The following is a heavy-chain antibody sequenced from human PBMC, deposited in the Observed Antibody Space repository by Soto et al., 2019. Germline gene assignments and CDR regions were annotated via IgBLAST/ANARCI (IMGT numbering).Heavy chain of an antibody. CDR1: GFTFSNYW. D-gene: IGHD6-19*01. Sequence: EVRLVESGGALVQPGGSLRLSCAASGFTFSNYWMHWVRQAPGKGLMWVSRISSDGSNVVYADSVKGRFTISRDNADNTLYLQMNSLIAEDTAMYYCARDRTLAGPTSFIYPWGQGTLVTVSA. J-gene: IGHJ5*02. V-gene: IGHV3-74*01. CDR2: ISSDGSNV. CDR3: ARDRTLAGPTSFIYP.